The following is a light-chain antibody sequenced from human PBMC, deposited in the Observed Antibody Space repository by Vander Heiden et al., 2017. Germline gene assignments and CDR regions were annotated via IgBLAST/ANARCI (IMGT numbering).Light chain of an antibody. Sequence: EIVSTPSPGTLSLSPGERATLSCRASQSVSSSYLAWYQQKPGQAPRLLIYDASSRATGIPDRFSGSGSGTDFTLTISRLEPEDFAVYYCQQYGSSPPYTFGQGTKLEIK. CDR3: QQYGSSPPYT. CDR1: QSVSSSY. J-gene: IGKJ2*01. CDR2: DAS. V-gene: IGKV3-20*01.